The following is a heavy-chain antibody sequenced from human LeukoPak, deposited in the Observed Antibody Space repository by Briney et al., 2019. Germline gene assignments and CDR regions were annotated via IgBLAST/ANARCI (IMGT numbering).Heavy chain of an antibody. D-gene: IGHD4/OR15-4a*01. J-gene: IGHJ6*03. CDR1: GYTFTDYY. CDR2: VDPEDGET. CDR3: ATLSIMVVTSYYYYYMDI. V-gene: IGHV1-69-2*01. Sequence: ATVKISCKVSGYTFTDYYMHWVQQAPGKGLEWMGPVDPEDGETIYAEKFQGRVTITADTSTDTAYMELSSLRSEDTAVYYCATLSIMVVTSYYYYYMDIWGKGTTVTVSS.